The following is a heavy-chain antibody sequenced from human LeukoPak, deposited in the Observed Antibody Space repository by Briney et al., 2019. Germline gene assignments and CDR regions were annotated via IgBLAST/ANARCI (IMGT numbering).Heavy chain of an antibody. J-gene: IGHJ4*02. V-gene: IGHV4-39*01. CDR2: IYYSGST. CDR3: ARLVGLQPFDY. Sequence: SETLSLTCTVSGGSISSSSYYWGWIRQPPGKGLEWIGSIYYSGSTYYNPSLKSRVTISVDTSKNQFSLKLSSVTAADTAVYYCARLVGLQPFDYWGQGILVTVSS. CDR1: GGSISSSSYY. D-gene: IGHD1-1*01.